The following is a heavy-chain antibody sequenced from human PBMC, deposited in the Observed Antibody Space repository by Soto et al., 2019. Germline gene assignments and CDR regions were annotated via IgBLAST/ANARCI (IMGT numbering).Heavy chain of an antibody. Sequence: PSQTLSLTCAISGDSVSSNSAAWNWLRQSPSRGLEWLGRKYYRSKWYHDYAVSVKSRITINPDTSKNQFSLQLNSVTPEDTAVYYCARDRSIAVAGTAGSDGMDVWGQGTTVTVSS. CDR3: ARDRSIAVAGTAGSDGMDV. J-gene: IGHJ6*02. CDR1: GDSVSSNSAA. V-gene: IGHV6-1*01. CDR2: KYYRSKWYH. D-gene: IGHD6-19*01.